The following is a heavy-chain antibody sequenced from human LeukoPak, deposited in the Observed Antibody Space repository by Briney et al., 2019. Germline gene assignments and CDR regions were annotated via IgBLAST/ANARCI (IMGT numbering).Heavy chain of an antibody. CDR3: ARDLRRIAIYGSGTYWGGGKGY. D-gene: IGHD3-10*01. CDR1: GYTFTSYY. V-gene: IGHV1-46*01. Sequence: ASVKVSCKASGYTFTSYYMHWVGQAPGQGLEWMGIINPSGGSTSYAQKFQGRVTMTRDTSTSTVYMELSSLRSEDTAVYYCARDLRRIAIYGSGTYWGGGKGYWGQGTLVTVSS. CDR2: INPSGGST. J-gene: IGHJ4*02.